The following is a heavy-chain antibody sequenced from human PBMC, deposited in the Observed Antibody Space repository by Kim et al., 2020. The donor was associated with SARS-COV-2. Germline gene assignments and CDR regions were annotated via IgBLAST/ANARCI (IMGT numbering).Heavy chain of an antibody. CDR3: AKDHPSSGWPTFDS. Sequence: GGSLRLSCAASGFTFSRYAMSWVRQAPGKGPEWIAAVNNGGNAYYANSAKGRFTVSRDINRNTLDLQMNSLTAEDTALYFCAKDHPSSGWPTFDSWGQGT. D-gene: IGHD6-19*01. V-gene: IGHV3-23*01. CDR1: GFTFSRYA. J-gene: IGHJ4*02. CDR2: VNNGGNA.